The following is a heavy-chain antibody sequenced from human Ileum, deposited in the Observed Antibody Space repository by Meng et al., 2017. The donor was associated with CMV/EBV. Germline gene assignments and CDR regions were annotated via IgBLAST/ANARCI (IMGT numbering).Heavy chain of an antibody. CDR1: GFTFSSYG. V-gene: IGHV3-33*06. J-gene: IGHJ6*02. CDR3: AKDKELLSYYYYYGMDV. D-gene: IGHD2-2*01. CDR2: IWYDGSNK. Sequence: GGSLRLSCAASGFTFSSYGMHWVRQAPGKGLEWVAVIWYDGSNKYYADSVKGRFTISRDNSKNTLYLQMNSLRAEDTAVYYCAKDKELLSYYYYYGMDVWGQGPTVTVSS.